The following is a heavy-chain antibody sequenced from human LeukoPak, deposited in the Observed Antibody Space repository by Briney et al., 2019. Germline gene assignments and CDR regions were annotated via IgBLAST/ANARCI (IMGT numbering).Heavy chain of an antibody. CDR2: IYTRGST. D-gene: IGHD2-15*01. CDR3: ARGRYCSADICSGGDAFDI. V-gene: IGHV4-4*07. Sequence: SETLSLTCTASGGSINNYYWSWIRQPAGKGLEWIGRIYTRGSTNYNRSLKSRVTMSVDTSKNQFSLKLSSVTAADTAVYYCARGRYCSADICSGGDAFDIWGQGTMVSVSS. CDR1: GGSINNYY. J-gene: IGHJ3*02.